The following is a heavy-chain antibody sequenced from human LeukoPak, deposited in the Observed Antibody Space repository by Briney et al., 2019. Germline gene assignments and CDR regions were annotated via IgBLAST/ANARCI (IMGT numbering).Heavy chain of an antibody. Sequence: KPSETLSLTYTGSGGSITSDGAYWSWFRQHPGKGLEWIGYIYYSGSTYYNPSLKSRITISIDTSQNQFSLKLSSLTVTGTAVYSCARHWFRTALMYRGQRALVTVSS. CDR2: IYYSGST. CDR3: ARHWFRTALMY. V-gene: IGHV4-31*03. CDR1: GGSITSDGAY. D-gene: IGHD3-10*01. J-gene: IGHJ4*02.